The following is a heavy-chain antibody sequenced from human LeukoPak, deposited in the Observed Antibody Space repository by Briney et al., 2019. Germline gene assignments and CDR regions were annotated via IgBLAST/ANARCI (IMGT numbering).Heavy chain of an antibody. CDR3: ARVGDHFHWDLDL. V-gene: IGHV3-53*01. CDR1: GFTVSTKY. CDR2: IYSGATT. D-gene: IGHD3-3*02. J-gene: IGHJ2*01. Sequence: GGSLRLSCAASGFTVSTKYMNWVRQAPGKGLEWVSIIYSGATTYYADSVKGRFTISRDTSKNTLSLQMNSLRAEDTAVYFCARVGDHFHWDLDLWGRGTLVSVSS.